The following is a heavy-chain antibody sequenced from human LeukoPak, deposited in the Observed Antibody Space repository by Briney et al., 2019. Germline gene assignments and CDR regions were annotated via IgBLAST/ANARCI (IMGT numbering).Heavy chain of an antibody. D-gene: IGHD3-10*01. Sequence: GGSLRLSCAASGFKFNDYGMTWVREVPERGLEWVSGINWTGRKTGYADSVKGRFTISRDNAKNSLYLQMNSLRAEDTALYYCARERYYFGSGSYYKGFDPWGQGTLVTVSS. J-gene: IGHJ5*02. CDR2: INWTGRKT. V-gene: IGHV3-20*04. CDR1: GFKFNDYG. CDR3: ARERYYFGSGSYYKGFDP.